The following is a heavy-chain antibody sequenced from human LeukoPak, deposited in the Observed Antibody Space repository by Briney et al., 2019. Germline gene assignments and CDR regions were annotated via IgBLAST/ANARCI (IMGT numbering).Heavy chain of an antibody. CDR3: ARDFRGYYGSGSLGG. CDR1: GFTFSSYW. Sequence: GGSLRLSCAASGFTFSSYWMHWVRQAPGKGLVWVSRTNSDGSSTSYADSVKGRFTISRDNAKNTLYLQMNSLRAEDTAVYYCARDFRGYYGSGSLGGWGQGTLVTVSS. D-gene: IGHD3-10*01. CDR2: TNSDGSST. V-gene: IGHV3-74*01. J-gene: IGHJ4*02.